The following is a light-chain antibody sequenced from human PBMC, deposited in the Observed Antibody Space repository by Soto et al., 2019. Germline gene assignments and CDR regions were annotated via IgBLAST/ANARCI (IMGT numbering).Light chain of an antibody. CDR1: QSLSSNS. CDR3: QQYGGSHWT. J-gene: IGKJ1*01. Sequence: EIVLTQSPGTLSLSPGEGATLSCRASQSLSSNSLAWYQQKPGQAPRLLIYGASTRAIGIPDRFSGSGSGTDFTLTISSLETEDFAVYHCQQYGGSHWTF. V-gene: IGKV3-20*01. CDR2: GAS.